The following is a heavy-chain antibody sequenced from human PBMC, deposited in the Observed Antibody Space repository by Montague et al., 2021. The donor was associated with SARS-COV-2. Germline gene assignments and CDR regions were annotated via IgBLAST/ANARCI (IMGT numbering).Heavy chain of an antibody. V-gene: IGHV4-59*01. CDR1: GGSISSYY. CDR2: IYYSGST. CDR3: AREGEGYSSSWWIDY. D-gene: IGHD6-13*01. J-gene: IGHJ4*02. Sequence: SETLSLTCTVSGGSISSYYWSWIRQPPGKGLEWIGYIYYSGSTNYNPSLKSRVTISVDTSKNQFSLKPSSVTAADTAVYYCAREGEGYSSSWWIDYWGQGTLVTVSS.